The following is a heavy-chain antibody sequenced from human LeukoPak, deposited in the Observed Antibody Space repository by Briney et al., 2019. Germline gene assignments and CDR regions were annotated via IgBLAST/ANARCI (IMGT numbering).Heavy chain of an antibody. J-gene: IGHJ6*03. V-gene: IGHV3-53*01. CDR3: ARGGYSYGPIGYYYYYMDV. CDR1: GFTFSSYW. D-gene: IGHD5-18*01. Sequence: GGSLRLSCAASGFTFSSYWMHWVRQAPGKGLEWVSVIYSGGSTYYADSVKGRFTISRDNSKNTLYLQMNSLRAEDTAVYYCARGGYSYGPIGYYYYYMDVWGKGTTVTISS. CDR2: IYSGGST.